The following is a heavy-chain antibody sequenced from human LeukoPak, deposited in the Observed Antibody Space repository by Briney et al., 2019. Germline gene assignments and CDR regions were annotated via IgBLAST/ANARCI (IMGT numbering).Heavy chain of an antibody. CDR1: GFTFSSYW. V-gene: IGHV3-74*01. D-gene: IGHD2-15*01. CDR2: IDSDGSST. J-gene: IGHJ4*02. CDR3: ARDSGAAAEVDY. Sequence: GGSLRLSCAASGFTFSSYWMHWVRQAPGKGLVWVSRIDSDGSSTSYADSVKGRFTISRDNAKNTLYLQMNSLRAEDTAVYYCARDSGAAAEVDYWGQGTLVTVSS.